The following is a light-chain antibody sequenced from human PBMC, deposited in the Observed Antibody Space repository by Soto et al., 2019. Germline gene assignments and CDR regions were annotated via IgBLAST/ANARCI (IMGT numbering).Light chain of an antibody. CDR3: QQYGSSPWT. CDR1: QGISNY. Sequence: DIQMTQSPSSLSAYLGDRVTITCRASQGISNYLAWYQQKPGRLPKLLLFGASTLQSGVPARFSGSGSGTDFTLTISRLEPEDFAVYYCQQYGSSPWTFGQGTKVDIK. J-gene: IGKJ1*01. CDR2: GAS. V-gene: IGKV1-27*01.